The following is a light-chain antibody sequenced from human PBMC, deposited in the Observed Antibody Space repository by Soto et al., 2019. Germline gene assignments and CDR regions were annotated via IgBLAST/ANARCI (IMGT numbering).Light chain of an antibody. CDR3: MQALQTPYT. CDR1: QSLLHSNGYNY. Sequence: DIVMTQSPLSLPVTPGEPASISCRSSQSLLHSNGYNYLDWYLQKPGQSPQLLTYLGSNRASGGPDRFSGSGSGTDFTLKISRVEAEDVGVYYCMQALQTPYTFGQATKLEIK. J-gene: IGKJ2*01. V-gene: IGKV2-28*01. CDR2: LGS.